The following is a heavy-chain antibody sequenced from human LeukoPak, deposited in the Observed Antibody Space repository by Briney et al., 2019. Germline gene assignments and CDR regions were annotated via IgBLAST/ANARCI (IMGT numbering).Heavy chain of an antibody. V-gene: IGHV1-18*01. J-gene: IGHJ6*03. CDR3: ARPAKGAYYFYYMDV. CDR1: GDTLPTYG. Sequence: GASVKVSCKASGDTLPTYGITWVRQAPGQGLEWMGWVSTYNGHTNYAQYLQGRVTMTRDTSRNTAYMELRGLRANDTAIYYCARPAKGAYYFYYMDVWGKGTTVTVSS. CDR2: VSTYNGHT. D-gene: IGHD2-2*01.